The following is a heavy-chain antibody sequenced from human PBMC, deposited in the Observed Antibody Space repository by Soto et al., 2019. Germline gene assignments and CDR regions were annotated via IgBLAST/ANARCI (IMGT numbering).Heavy chain of an antibody. CDR1: GGTFSSYA. J-gene: IGHJ4*02. CDR2: FILIFGTA. V-gene: IGHV1-69*06. D-gene: IGHD3-22*01. Sequence: QVQLVQSGAEVKKPGSSVKVSCKASGGTFSSYAISWVRQAPGQGLEWRGGFILIFGTANYAQNFQGRVTITADKSTSTAYMELSSLRSEDTAVSYCARGKGSYYYDSSGYYHHSFDYWGQGTLVTVSS. CDR3: ARGKGSYYYDSSGYYHHSFDY.